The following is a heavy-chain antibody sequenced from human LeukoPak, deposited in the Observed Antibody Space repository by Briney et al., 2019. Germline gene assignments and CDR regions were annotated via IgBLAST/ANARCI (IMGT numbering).Heavy chain of an antibody. CDR1: GFTFSNAW. CDR2: IKGKTDGGTT. V-gene: IGHV3-15*01. CDR3: TTDYVKVTMIVVVIGY. J-gene: IGHJ4*02. Sequence: GGSLRLSCAASGFTFSNAWMSWVRQAPGKGLEWVGRIKGKTDGGTTDYAAPVKGRFTISRDDSKNTLYPQMNSLKTEDTAVYYCTTDYVKVTMIVVVIGYWGQGTLVTVSS. D-gene: IGHD3-22*01.